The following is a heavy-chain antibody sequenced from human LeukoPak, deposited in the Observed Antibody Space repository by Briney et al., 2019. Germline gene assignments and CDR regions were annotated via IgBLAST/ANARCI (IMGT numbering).Heavy chain of an antibody. CDR2: INHSGST. Sequence: KPSETLSLTCAVYGGSFSGYYWSWIRQPPGKGLEWIGEINHSGSTNYNPSLKSRVTLSVDTSKNQFSLKLSSVTAADTAVYYCARGRGVPAAIRGMWFDPWGQGTLVTVSS. V-gene: IGHV4-34*01. J-gene: IGHJ5*02. CDR3: ARGRGVPAAIRGMWFDP. D-gene: IGHD2-2*01. CDR1: GGSFSGYY.